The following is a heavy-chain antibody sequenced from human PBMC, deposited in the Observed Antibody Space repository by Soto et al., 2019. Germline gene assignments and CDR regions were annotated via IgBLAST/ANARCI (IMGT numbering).Heavy chain of an antibody. CDR3: ARGGERITMIVVVPATFDY. J-gene: IGHJ4*02. Sequence: ASVKVSCKASGYTFASYGISWVRQAPGQGLEWMGWISAYNGNTNYAQKLQGRVTMTTDTSTSTAYMELRSLRSDDTAVYYCARGGERITMIVVVPATFDYWGQGTLVTVSS. V-gene: IGHV1-18*01. CDR2: ISAYNGNT. D-gene: IGHD3-22*01. CDR1: GYTFASYG.